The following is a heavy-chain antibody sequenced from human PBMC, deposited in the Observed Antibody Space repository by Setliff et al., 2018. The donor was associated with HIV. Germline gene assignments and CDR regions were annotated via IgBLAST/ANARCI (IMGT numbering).Heavy chain of an antibody. J-gene: IGHJ4*02. V-gene: IGHV4-39*01. CDR1: GGSITRSSAY. Sequence: ASETLSLTCTVSGGSITRSSAYWAWIRQPPGKGLQWIGSIFYSGHTYYNPSLKSRVTISVDTSKNQFSLKLRSVTAADTAVYYCARSPAAEGYWGQGALVTVSS. D-gene: IGHD6-13*01. CDR3: ARSPAAEGY. CDR2: IFYSGHT.